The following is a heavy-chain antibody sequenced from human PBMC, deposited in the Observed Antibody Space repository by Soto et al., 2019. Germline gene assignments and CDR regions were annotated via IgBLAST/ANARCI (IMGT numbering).Heavy chain of an antibody. J-gene: IGHJ4*02. CDR3: ARDLGTYYDSSGYHFDY. D-gene: IGHD3-22*01. V-gene: IGHV1-2*02. CDR1: GYTFTGYY. CDR2: INPNSDGT. Sequence: ASVKVSCKASGYTFTGYYMHWVRQAPGQGLEWMGWINPNSDGTNYAQKFQGRVTMTRDTSISTACMELSRLRSDDTAVYYCARDLGTYYDSSGYHFDYWGQGTLVTVSS.